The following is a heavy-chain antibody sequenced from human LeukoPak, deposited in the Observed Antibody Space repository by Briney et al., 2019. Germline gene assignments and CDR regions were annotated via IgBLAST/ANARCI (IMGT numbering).Heavy chain of an antibody. D-gene: IGHD2-15*01. J-gene: IGHJ3*02. CDR1: GASISSYY. Sequence: SETLSLTCTVSGASISSYYWSWIRQPPGKGLEWIGYIFNSGSTSYNPSLKSRVSISEDTSKNHFSLRLSSVSAADTAVYYCARRPAYWSGGICYVRAFDIWGQGTMVTVSS. CDR2: IFNSGST. V-gene: IGHV4-59*08. CDR3: ARRPAYWSGGICYVRAFDI.